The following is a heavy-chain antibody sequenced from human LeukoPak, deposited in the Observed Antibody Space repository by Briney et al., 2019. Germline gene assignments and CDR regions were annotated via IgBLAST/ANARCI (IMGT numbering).Heavy chain of an antibody. CDR3: ARDPRTVRI. V-gene: IGHV3-11*06. D-gene: IGHD1-1*01. Sequence: GALRLSCAASGFTFSASYTTWVRPAPGKGLEWLSYISGDSGDTNYADSVKGRFTISRDNAKNSLYLQMNSLRVEDTAVYFCARDPRTVRIWGQGTLVTVSS. CDR2: ISGDSGDT. J-gene: IGHJ4*02. CDR1: GFTFSASY.